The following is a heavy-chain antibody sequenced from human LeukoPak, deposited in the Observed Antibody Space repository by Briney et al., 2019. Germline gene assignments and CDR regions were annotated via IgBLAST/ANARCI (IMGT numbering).Heavy chain of an antibody. J-gene: IGHJ3*02. V-gene: IGHV3-30-3*01. CDR1: GFTFSSYA. CDR3: ASYSTVTTFVGAFDI. D-gene: IGHD4-17*01. CDR2: ISYDGSNK. Sequence: PGRSLRLSCAASGFTFSSYAMHWVRQAPGKGLEWVAVISYDGSNKYYADSVKGRFTISRDNSKNTLYLQMNSLRAEDTAVYYCASYSTVTTFVGAFDIWGQGTMVTVSS.